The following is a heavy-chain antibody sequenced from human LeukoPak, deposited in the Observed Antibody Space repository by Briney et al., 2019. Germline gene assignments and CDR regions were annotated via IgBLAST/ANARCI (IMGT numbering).Heavy chain of an antibody. Sequence: ASVKVSFKASGYTFTDYYMHWVRQAPGQGLEWMGWINPNSGGTNYAQKFQGRVTMTRDTSISTAYMELSRLRSDDTAVYYCAREDCSSTSCQDTFDPWGQGTLVTVSS. CDR2: INPNSGGT. CDR3: AREDCSSTSCQDTFDP. CDR1: GYTFTDYY. D-gene: IGHD2-2*01. J-gene: IGHJ5*02. V-gene: IGHV1-2*02.